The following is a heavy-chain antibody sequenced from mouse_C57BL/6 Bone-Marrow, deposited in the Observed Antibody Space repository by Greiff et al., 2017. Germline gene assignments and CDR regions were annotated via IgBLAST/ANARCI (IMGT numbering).Heavy chain of an antibody. V-gene: IGHV1-53*01. D-gene: IGHD2-3*01. J-gene: IGHJ4*01. CDR3: ARDDGYPAMDY. Sequence: QVQLQQPGTELVKPGASVKLSCKASGYTFTSYWMHWVQQRPGQGLEWIGNINPSNGGTNYNEKFKSKATLTVDKSSSAAYMQLSSLTSEDSAVYFCARDDGYPAMDYWGQRNSVTVSS. CDR2: INPSNGGT. CDR1: GYTFTSYW.